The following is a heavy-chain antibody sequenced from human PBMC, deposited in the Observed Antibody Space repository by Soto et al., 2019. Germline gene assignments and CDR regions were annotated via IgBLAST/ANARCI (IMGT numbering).Heavy chain of an antibody. J-gene: IGHJ4*02. CDR3: ARSILVGATNYFDY. CDR1: GFSLSTGGMC. D-gene: IGHD1-26*01. Sequence: SGPTLVNPTQTLTLTCTFSGFSLSTGGMCVSWIRQPPGKALEWLALIDCDDDKSYSTSLKTRLTISKDTSKNQVVLTMTNMDPVDTATYYCARSILVGATNYFDYWGQGTLVTVSS. V-gene: IGHV2-70*01. CDR2: IDCDDDK.